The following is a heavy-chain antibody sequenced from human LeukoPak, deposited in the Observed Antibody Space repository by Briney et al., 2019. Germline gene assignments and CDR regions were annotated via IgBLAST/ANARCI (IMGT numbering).Heavy chain of an antibody. CDR2: VSAYNGNT. CDR3: ARGYAQWELLVDYYGMDV. Sequence: ASVKVSCKASGYTFTSYGISWVRQAPGQGLEWMGWVSAYNGNTNYAQKPQGRVTMTTDTSTSTAYMELRSLRSDDTAVYYCARGYAQWELLVDYYGMDVWGQGTTVTVSS. J-gene: IGHJ6*02. V-gene: IGHV1-18*01. CDR1: GYTFTSYG. D-gene: IGHD1-26*01.